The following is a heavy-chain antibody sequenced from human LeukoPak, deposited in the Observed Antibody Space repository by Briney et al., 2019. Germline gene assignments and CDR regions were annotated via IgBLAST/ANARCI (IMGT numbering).Heavy chain of an antibody. CDR1: GFTFSSYE. Sequence: PGGSLRLSCAASGFTFSSYEMNWVRQASGKGLEWVSYISSSGSTIYYADSVKGRFTISRDNAKNSLYLQMNSLRAEDTAVYYCARVPMGPLRWLRSNYYYYGMDVWGKGTTVTVSS. CDR2: ISSSGSTI. D-gene: IGHD5-12*01. CDR3: ARVPMGPLRWLRSNYYYYGMDV. J-gene: IGHJ6*04. V-gene: IGHV3-48*03.